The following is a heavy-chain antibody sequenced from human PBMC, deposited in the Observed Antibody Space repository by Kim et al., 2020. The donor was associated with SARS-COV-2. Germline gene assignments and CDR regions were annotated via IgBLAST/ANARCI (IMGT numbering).Heavy chain of an antibody. J-gene: IGHJ4*02. CDR3: ANSRSGYLYNFDY. Sequence: YADSVKGRFTISRDNSKNTLYVQMNSLRAEDTAVYYCANSRSGYLYNFDYWGQGTLVTVSS. D-gene: IGHD3-22*01. V-gene: IGHV3-23*01.